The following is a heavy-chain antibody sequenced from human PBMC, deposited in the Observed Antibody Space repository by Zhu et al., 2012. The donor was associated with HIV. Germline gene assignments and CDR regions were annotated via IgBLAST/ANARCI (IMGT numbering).Heavy chain of an antibody. Sequence: QVQLQESGPGLVKPSETLSLTCSVSGASISSSSYYWGWIRQPPGKGLEWIGTIYYSGSTYYKPSLESRVTISVDTSKNQFSLKLSSVTAADTAVYYCARRLSRPRGYYFDYVGPGNPGPPSLQ. D-gene: IGHD4/OR15-4a*01. V-gene: IGHV4-39*07. J-gene: IGHJ4*02. CDR2: IYYSGST. CDR1: GASISSSSYY. CDR3: ARRLSRPRGYYFDY.